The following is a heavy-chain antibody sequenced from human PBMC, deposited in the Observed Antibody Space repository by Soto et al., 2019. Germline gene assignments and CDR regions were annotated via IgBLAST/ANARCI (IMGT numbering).Heavy chain of an antibody. D-gene: IGHD3-16*01. V-gene: IGHV4-59*01. CDR3: ARDGGLAFDY. Sequence: QVQLQESGPGLVKPSETLSLTCTVSGGSISSYYWSWIRQPPGKGLEWIGYIYYSGGTNYNPSLNGRVTRSVDTSKNLFSLKLSSVAAADTAVYYCARDGGLAFDYWGQGTLVAVSS. CDR2: IYYSGGT. CDR1: GGSISSYY. J-gene: IGHJ4*02.